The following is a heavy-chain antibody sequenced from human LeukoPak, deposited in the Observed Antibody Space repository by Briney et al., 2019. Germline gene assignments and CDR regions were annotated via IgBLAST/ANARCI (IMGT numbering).Heavy chain of an antibody. V-gene: IGHV4-30-4*08. D-gene: IGHD3-16*01. J-gene: IGHJ4*02. CDR3: ARLGGYYFDY. CDR1: GGSISSGDYY. Sequence: SETLSHTCTVSGGSISSGDYYWSWIRQPPGKGLEWIGYIYYSGSTYYNPSLKSRVTISVDTSKNQFSLKLSSVTAADTAVYYCARLGGYYFDYWGQGTLVTVSS. CDR2: IYYSGST.